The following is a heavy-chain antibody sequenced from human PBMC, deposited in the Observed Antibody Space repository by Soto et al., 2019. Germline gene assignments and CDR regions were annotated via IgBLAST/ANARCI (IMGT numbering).Heavy chain of an antibody. CDR2: INGSSSTM. CDR3: ARGDRFRCSGDRCFSDGLFLS. D-gene: IGHD2-15*01. V-gene: IGHV3-48*02. J-gene: IGHJ5*02. CDR1: GFTFGIYS. Sequence: EVQLVESGGGLVQRGGSLRLSCAGSGFTFGIYSMNWVRQAPGKGLEWISYINGSSSTMYYADSVKGRFIISRDNADNSLYLQMNSLRDADTAVYYCARGDRFRCSGDRCFSDGLFLSWGQGTLVTVSS.